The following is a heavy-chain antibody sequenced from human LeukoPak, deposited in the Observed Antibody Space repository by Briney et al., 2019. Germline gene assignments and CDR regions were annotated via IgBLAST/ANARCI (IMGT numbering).Heavy chain of an antibody. CDR1: GYTFTTYG. J-gene: IGHJ4*02. D-gene: IGHD5-18*01. Sequence: ASVKVSGRSSGYTFTTYGITWVRQAPGQGLEWMGWISTYNGNTNYAQKLQGRVTMTTDTSTSTAYMELRSLRSADTALYYGARHRMDTGTYFDYWGQGTLVTVSS. CDR3: ARHRMDTGTYFDY. V-gene: IGHV1-18*01. CDR2: ISTYNGNT.